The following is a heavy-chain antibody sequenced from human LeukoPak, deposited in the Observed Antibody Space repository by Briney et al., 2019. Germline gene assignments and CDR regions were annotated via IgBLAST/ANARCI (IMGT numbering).Heavy chain of an antibody. CDR1: GGSISSYY. CDR3: ARRGQYYGSGSWGGKTAFDY. V-gene: IGHV4-59*08. D-gene: IGHD3-10*01. J-gene: IGHJ4*02. Sequence: SETLSLTCTVSGGSISSYYWSWIRQPPGKGLEWIGYIYYSGSTNYNPSLKSRVTISVDTSKNQFSLKLSSVTAADTAVYYCARRGQYYGSGSWGGKTAFDYWGQGTLVTVSS. CDR2: IYYSGST.